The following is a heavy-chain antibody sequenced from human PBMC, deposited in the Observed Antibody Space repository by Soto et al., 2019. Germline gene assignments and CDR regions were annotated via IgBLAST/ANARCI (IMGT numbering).Heavy chain of an antibody. V-gene: IGHV1-69*13. J-gene: IGHJ6*02. CDR3: ARDARVGSSSPYYYYGMDV. CDR1: GGTFSSYA. D-gene: IGHD6-6*01. CDR2: IIPIFGTA. Sequence: SVKVSCKASGGTFSSYAINWVRQAPGQGLEWMGGIIPIFGTANYAQKFQGRVTITADESTSTAYMELSSLRSEDTAVYYCARDARVGSSSPYYYYGMDVWGQGTTVTVSS.